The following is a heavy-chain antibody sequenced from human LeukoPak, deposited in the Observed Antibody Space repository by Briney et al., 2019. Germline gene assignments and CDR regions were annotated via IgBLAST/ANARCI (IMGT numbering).Heavy chain of an antibody. V-gene: IGHV3-23*01. CDR1: GFTFSSYA. Sequence: PGGSLRLSCAASGFTFSSYAMSWVRQAPGKGLEWVSALSGSGGSTYYADSVKGRFTISRDNSKNTLYLQMNSLRVEDTAVYYCARAKYSSGWYGAPGDYYYGMDVWGQGTTVTVSS. J-gene: IGHJ6*02. CDR2: LSGSGGST. D-gene: IGHD6-19*01. CDR3: ARAKYSSGWYGAPGDYYYGMDV.